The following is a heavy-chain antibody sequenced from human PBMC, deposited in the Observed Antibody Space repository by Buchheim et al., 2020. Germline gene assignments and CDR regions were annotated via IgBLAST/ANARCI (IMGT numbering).Heavy chain of an antibody. CDR1: GGSISSGSYY. Sequence: QVQLQESGPGLVKPSQTLSLTCTVSGGSISSGSYYWSWIRQPAGKGLEWIGRISTSGTTRYNPSLKSRVTISVDTSKNQFSLKLGSVTAADTAVYYCAREHYYDSSGFPRDWFDPWGQGTLV. V-gene: IGHV4-61*02. J-gene: IGHJ5*02. D-gene: IGHD3-22*01. CDR2: ISTSGTT. CDR3: AREHYYDSSGFPRDWFDP.